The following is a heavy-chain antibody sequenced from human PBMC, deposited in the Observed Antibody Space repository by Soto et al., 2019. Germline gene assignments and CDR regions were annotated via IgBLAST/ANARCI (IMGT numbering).Heavy chain of an antibody. CDR3: AKDRLSSGSYFDY. CDR1: GFTFSSYA. Sequence: EVQLLESGGGLVQPGGSLRLSCTASGFTFSSYAMSWVRQAPGKGLEWVSAISGSGGSTYYADSVKGRFTISRDNSKNTLYLQMNSLRAEDTAVYYCAKDRLSSGSYFDYWGQGTLVTVSS. J-gene: IGHJ4*02. V-gene: IGHV3-23*01. D-gene: IGHD3-10*01. CDR2: ISGSGGST.